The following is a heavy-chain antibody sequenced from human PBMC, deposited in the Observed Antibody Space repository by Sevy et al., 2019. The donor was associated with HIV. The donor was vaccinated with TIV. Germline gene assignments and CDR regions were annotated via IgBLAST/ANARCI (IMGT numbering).Heavy chain of an antibody. J-gene: IGHJ4*02. CDR3: ARVLRVVRLDYFDY. Sequence: GGSLRLSCAASGFIFSNYSMNWVRQAPGKGLEWVSSISARSTYIYYADLVKGRFTISRVNAKNSLYLQMNSLRAEDTAVYYCARVLRVVRLDYFDYWGQGTLVTVSS. CDR2: ISARSTYI. CDR1: GFIFSNYS. D-gene: IGHD2-2*01. V-gene: IGHV3-21*01.